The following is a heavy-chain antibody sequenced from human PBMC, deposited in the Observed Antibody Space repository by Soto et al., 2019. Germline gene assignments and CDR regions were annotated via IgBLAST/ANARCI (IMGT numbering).Heavy chain of an antibody. CDR3: AREHSPRTYYYGMDV. J-gene: IGHJ6*02. Sequence: QVQLVQSGSELKKPGASVKVSCKASGYTFTSYAMNWVRQAPGQGLEWMGWINTNTGNPTYAQGFTGRFVFSLDTSXXTEYLQICSLKAEDTAVYYCAREHSPRTYYYGMDVWGQGTTVTVSS. CDR1: GYTFTSYA. D-gene: IGHD6-13*01. CDR2: INTNTGNP. V-gene: IGHV7-4-1*01.